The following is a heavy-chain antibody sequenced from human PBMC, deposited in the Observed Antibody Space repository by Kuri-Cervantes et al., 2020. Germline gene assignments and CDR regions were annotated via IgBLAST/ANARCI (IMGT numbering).Heavy chain of an antibody. D-gene: IGHD3-22*01. CDR2: IYSGGPT. J-gene: IGHJ3*01. CDR1: GFTFSSYS. CDR3: ARDRFYFYDSSGYYGDAFDF. V-gene: IGHV3-53*01. Sequence: WPASGFTFSSYSMSWVRQAPGKGLEWVSLIYSGGPTYYADSVKGRFTIARENDRNSLYLQMNSLRAEDTAVYYCARDRFYFYDSSGYYGDAFDFWGQGTVVTVSS.